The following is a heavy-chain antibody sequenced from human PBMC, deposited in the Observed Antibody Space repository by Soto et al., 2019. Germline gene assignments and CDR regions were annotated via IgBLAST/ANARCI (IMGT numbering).Heavy chain of an antibody. V-gene: IGHV1-3*01. J-gene: IGHJ6*02. Sequence: GASVKVSCKASGYTFTSYAMHCVRQAPGQRLEWMGWINAGNGNTKYSQKFQGRVTITRDTSASTAYMELSSLRSEDTAVYYCARDSMVRGVRDGYYYYYYGMDVWGQGTTVTV. D-gene: IGHD3-10*01. CDR1: GYTFTSYA. CDR3: ARDSMVRGVRDGYYYYYYGMDV. CDR2: INAGNGNT.